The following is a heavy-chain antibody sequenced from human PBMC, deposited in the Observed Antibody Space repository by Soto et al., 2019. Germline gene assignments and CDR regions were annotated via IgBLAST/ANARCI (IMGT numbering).Heavy chain of an antibody. D-gene: IGHD6-13*01. V-gene: IGHV3-30-3*01. J-gene: IGHJ6*02. CDR1: GFTFSSYA. CDR3: ARDDDGDYSSSGYGFGWHTRRYGMDV. CDR2: ISYDGSNK. Sequence: GGSLRLSCAASGFTFSSYAMHWVRQAPGKGLEWVAVISYDGSNKYYADSVKGRFTISRDNSKNTLYLQMNSLRAEDTAVYYCARDDDGDYSSSGYGFGWHTRRYGMDVWGQGTTVTVSS.